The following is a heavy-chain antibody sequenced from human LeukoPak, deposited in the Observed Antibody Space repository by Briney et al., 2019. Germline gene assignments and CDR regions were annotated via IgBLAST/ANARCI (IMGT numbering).Heavy chain of an antibody. Sequence: ASVKVSCKASGYTFTGYYMHWVRQAPGQGLERMGWINPNSGGTNYAQKFQGRVTMTRDTSISTAYMELSRLRSDDTAVYYCARGRARYCTNGVCPRGKYYFDYWGQGTLVTVSS. D-gene: IGHD2-8*01. CDR3: ARGRARYCTNGVCPRGKYYFDY. V-gene: IGHV1-2*02. CDR1: GYTFTGYY. CDR2: INPNSGGT. J-gene: IGHJ4*02.